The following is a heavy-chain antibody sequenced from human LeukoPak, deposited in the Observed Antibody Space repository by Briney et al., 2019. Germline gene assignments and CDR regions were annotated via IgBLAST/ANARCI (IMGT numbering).Heavy chain of an antibody. CDR2: ISYDGSNK. D-gene: IGHD5-18*01. CDR1: GFTFSSYA. CDR3: ARPLKEPTASFLRAPFDY. J-gene: IGHJ4*02. Sequence: AGGSLRLSCAASGFTFSSYAMHWVRQAPGKGLEWVAVISYDGSNKYYADSVKGRFTISRDNSKNTLYLQMNSLRAEDTAVYYCARPLKEPTASFLRAPFDYWGQGTLVTVSS. V-gene: IGHV3-30-3*01.